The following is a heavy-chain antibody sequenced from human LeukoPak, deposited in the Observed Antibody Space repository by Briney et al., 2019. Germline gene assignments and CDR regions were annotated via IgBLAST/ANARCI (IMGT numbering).Heavy chain of an antibody. V-gene: IGHV3-21*01. D-gene: IGHD4-17*01. J-gene: IGHJ4*02. CDR2: ISSSSSYI. CDR3: ARESYGDYYFDY. CDR1: GFTFSSYS. Sequence: PGGSLRLSCAASGFTFSSYSMNWVRQAPGKGLEWVSSISSSSSYIYYADSLKGRFTISRDNAKNSLYLQMNSLRAEDTAVYYCARESYGDYYFDYWGQGTLVTVSS.